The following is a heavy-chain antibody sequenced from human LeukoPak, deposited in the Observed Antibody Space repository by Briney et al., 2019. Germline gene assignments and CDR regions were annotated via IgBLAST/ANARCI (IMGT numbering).Heavy chain of an antibody. D-gene: IGHD3-22*01. CDR2: ISSSSSTI. J-gene: IGHJ4*02. CDR1: GFTFSSHS. V-gene: IGHV3-48*01. Sequence: GVSLRLSCAASGFTFSSHSMNWVRQAPGKGLEWVSYISSSSSTIYYADSVKGRFTISRDNAKNSLYLQMNSLRAEDTAVYYCARGAYYYEDWGQGTLVIVSS. CDR3: ARGAYYYED.